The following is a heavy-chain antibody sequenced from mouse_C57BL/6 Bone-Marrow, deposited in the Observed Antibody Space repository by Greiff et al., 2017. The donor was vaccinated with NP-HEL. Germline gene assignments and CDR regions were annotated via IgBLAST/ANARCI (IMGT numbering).Heavy chain of an antibody. Sequence: QVQLQQSGPELARPWASVKISCQAFYTFSRRVHFAIRDTNYWMQWVKQRPGQGLEWIGAIYPGNGDTSYNQKFKGKATLTADKSSSPAYMQLSSLTSEDSAVYYCAIYDGYYGWYFDVWGTGTTVTVSS. CDR1: YTFSRRVH. D-gene: IGHD2-3*01. CDR2: GQGLEWIG. J-gene: IGHJ1*03. CDR3: SEDSAVYYCAIYDGYYGWYFDV. V-gene: IGHV1-87*01.